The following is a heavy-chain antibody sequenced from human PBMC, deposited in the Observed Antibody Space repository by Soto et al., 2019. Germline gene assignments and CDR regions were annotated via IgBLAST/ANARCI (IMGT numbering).Heavy chain of an antibody. V-gene: IGHV1-18*01. D-gene: IGHD2-15*01. Sequence: QVQLVQSGAEVKKPGASVKVSCKASGYSFSSFGISWVRQAPGQGLEWVGWVSVPSGDTSSAQNFQGRVAVTTDTSTRTAYMEVGSLRSDDTAVYYCARTCRSGGSCYLEYWGEGTLVIVSS. CDR3: ARTCRSGGSCYLEY. CDR1: GYSFSSFG. J-gene: IGHJ4*02. CDR2: VSVPSGDT.